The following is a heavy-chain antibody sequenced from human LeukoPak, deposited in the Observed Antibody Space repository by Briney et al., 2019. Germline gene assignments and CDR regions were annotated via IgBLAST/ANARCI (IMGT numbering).Heavy chain of an antibody. V-gene: IGHV4-38-2*02. CDR1: GGSISSYY. J-gene: IGHJ4*02. D-gene: IGHD3-10*01. Sequence: SETLSLTCTVSGGSISSYYWGWIRQPPGKGLEWIGSIYHSGSTYYNPSLKSRVTISVDTSKNQFSLKLSSVTAADTAVYYCATLPLYYYGSGSYQHDYWGQGTLVTVSS. CDR3: ATLPLYYYGSGSYQHDY. CDR2: IYHSGST.